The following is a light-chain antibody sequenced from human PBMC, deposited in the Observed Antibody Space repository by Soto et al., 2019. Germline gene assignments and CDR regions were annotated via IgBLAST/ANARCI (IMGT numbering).Light chain of an antibody. J-gene: IGLJ2*01. V-gene: IGLV1-51*01. CDR3: GTWDSSLSAML. CDR1: RSNIGNND. CDR2: DND. Sequence: QSVLTQPPSVSAAPGQKVTISCSGSRSNIGNNDVSWYQQLPGTAPKLLIYDNDNRPSGISDRFSGSKSGTSATLGITGLQTGDEADYYCGTWDSSLSAMLFGGGTKLTVL.